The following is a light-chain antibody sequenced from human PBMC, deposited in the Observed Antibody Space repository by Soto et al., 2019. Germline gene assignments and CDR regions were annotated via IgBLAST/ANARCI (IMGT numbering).Light chain of an antibody. CDR3: QQLNSYPVT. Sequence: DIQMTQSPSTLSASVGDRVTITCRASQTINKWLAWYQQKPGKAPQLLIYAASTLQSGVPSRFSGSGSGTDFTLTISSLQPEDFATYYCQQLNSYPVTFGQGTRLEIK. CDR2: AAS. CDR1: QTINKW. J-gene: IGKJ5*01. V-gene: IGKV1-5*01.